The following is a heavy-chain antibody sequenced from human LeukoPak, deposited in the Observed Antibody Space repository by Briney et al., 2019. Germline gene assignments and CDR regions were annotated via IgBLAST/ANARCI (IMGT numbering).Heavy chain of an antibody. CDR2: IDGRRST. CDR3: ARGDSSGYRY. D-gene: IGHD3-22*01. V-gene: IGHV4-59*08. CDR1: GVSISSYY. Sequence: SETLSLTCTVSGVSISSYYWSWIRQPPGKGLEWIGYIDGRRSTNKNPSLKSRVTISVDTSKNQVSLKLNSATAADTAVYYCARGDSSGYRYWGQGTLVTVSS. J-gene: IGHJ4*02.